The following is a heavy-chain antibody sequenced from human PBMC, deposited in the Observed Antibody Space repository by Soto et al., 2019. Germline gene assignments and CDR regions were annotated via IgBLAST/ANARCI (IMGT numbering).Heavy chain of an antibody. J-gene: IGHJ4*02. Sequence: SETLSLTCAVYCGSFSGYYWSWIRQPPGKGPEWIGEINHSGSTNYNPSLKSRVTISVDTSKNQFSLKLNSVTAADTAVYYCARDVAYDKSGYPVDYWGQGTLVTVSS. CDR2: INHSGST. V-gene: IGHV4-34*01. CDR1: CGSFSGYY. CDR3: ARDVAYDKSGYPVDY. D-gene: IGHD3-22*01.